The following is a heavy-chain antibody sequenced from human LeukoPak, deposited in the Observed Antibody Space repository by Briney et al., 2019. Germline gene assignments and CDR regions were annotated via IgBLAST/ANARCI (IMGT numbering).Heavy chain of an antibody. CDR2: IYYSGST. V-gene: IGHV4-59*12. Sequence: SETLSLTCTVSGGSISSYYWSWIRQPPGKGLEWIGYIYYSGSTNYNPSLKSRVTISVDTSKNQFSLKLSSVTAADTAVYYCARKVRIRDIVVVPAAAEEDNWFDPWGQGTLVTVSS. CDR3: ARKVRIRDIVVVPAAAEEDNWFDP. CDR1: GGSISSYY. D-gene: IGHD2-2*01. J-gene: IGHJ5*02.